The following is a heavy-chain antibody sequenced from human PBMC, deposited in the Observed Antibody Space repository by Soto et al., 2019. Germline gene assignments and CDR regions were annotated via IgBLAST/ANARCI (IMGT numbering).Heavy chain of an antibody. Sequence: GESLKISCKGSGYSFTSYWINWVRQMPGKGLEWMGIIYPGDSDTRYSPSFQGQVPISADKSISTAYLQWRRLKASDTAMYYCARHHGSPGSYFGMDVWGQGTTVTVSS. CDR3: ARHHGSPGSYFGMDV. V-gene: IGHV5-51*01. CDR2: IYPGDSDT. J-gene: IGHJ6*02. CDR1: GYSFTSYW. D-gene: IGHD6-13*01.